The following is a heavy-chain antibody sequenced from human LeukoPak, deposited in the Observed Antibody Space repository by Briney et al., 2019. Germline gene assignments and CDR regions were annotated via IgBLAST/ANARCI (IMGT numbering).Heavy chain of an antibody. D-gene: IGHD3-3*01. Sequence: GASVKVSCKVSGYTLSELSIHWVRQAPGKGLEWVGGLDPNDGETIYAQKFQGRVTMTEDTSTDTAYMELSSLRSEDTAVFYCAASFLRFSPDFDYWGQGTLVTVSS. CDR2: LDPNDGET. V-gene: IGHV1-24*01. CDR1: GYTLSELS. CDR3: AASFLRFSPDFDY. J-gene: IGHJ4*02.